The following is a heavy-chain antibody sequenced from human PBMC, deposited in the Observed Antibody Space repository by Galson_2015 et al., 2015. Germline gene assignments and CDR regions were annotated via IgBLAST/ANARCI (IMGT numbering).Heavy chain of an antibody. Sequence: SLRLSCAASGFTFSSYGMHWVRQAPGKGLEWVAVIWYDGSNKYYADSVKGRFTISRDNSKNTLYLQMNSLRAEDTAVYYCARRGYCSSTSCYDNYYYYYMDVWGKGTTVTVSS. CDR1: GFTFSSYG. J-gene: IGHJ6*03. V-gene: IGHV3-33*01. CDR3: ARRGYCSSTSCYDNYYYYYMDV. D-gene: IGHD2-2*01. CDR2: IWYDGSNK.